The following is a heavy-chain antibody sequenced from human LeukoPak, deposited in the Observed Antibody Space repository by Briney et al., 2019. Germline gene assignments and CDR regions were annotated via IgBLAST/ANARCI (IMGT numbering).Heavy chain of an antibody. V-gene: IGHV1-2*02. CDR3: ARASKGVAVRFDY. CDR2: INPNSGGT. J-gene: IGHJ4*02. Sequence: GASVKVSCKASGYTFTGYYMHWVRQASGQGLEWMGWINPNSGGTNYAQKFQGRVTMTRDTSISTAYMELSRLRSDDTAVYYCARASKGVAVRFDYWGQGTLVTVSS. CDR1: GYTFTGYY. D-gene: IGHD6-6*01.